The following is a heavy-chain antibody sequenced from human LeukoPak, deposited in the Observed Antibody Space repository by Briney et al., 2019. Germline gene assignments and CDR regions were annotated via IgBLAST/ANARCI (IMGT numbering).Heavy chain of an antibody. D-gene: IGHD5-24*01. V-gene: IGHV1-69*05. CDR3: ANNRDGYNLNWFDP. J-gene: IGHJ5*02. CDR2: IIPIFGTE. Sequence: SVKVSCKASGGTFSSYAISWVRQAPGQGLEWMGGIIPIFGTENYAQKFQGRVTITTDESTSTAYMELSSLRSEDTAVYYCANNRDGYNLNWFDPWGQGTLVTVSS. CDR1: GGTFSSYA.